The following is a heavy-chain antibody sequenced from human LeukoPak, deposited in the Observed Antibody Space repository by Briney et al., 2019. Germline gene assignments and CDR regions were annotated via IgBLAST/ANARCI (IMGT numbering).Heavy chain of an antibody. CDR1: GFTFSSYW. CDR2: INSDGSST. CDR3: ARGVGYYDILTGYFFDP. V-gene: IGHV3-74*01. J-gene: IGHJ5*02. D-gene: IGHD3-9*01. Sequence: GGSLRLSCAASGFTFSSYWMHWVRQAPGKGLVWVSRINSDGSSTSYADSVKGRFTISRDNAKNTLYLQMNSLRAEDTAVYYCARGVGYYDILTGYFFDPWGLGTLVTVSS.